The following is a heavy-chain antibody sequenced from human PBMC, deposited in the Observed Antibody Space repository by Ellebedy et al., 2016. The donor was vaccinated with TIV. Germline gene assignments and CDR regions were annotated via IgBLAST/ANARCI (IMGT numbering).Heavy chain of an antibody. CDR1: GFSFSDYY. V-gene: IGHV3-11*05. CDR2: ISSSSTYT. CDR3: ARVRQGSGGYNF. Sequence: GESLKISCAASGFSFSDYYVSWIRQAPGKGLEWVSYISSSSTYTKYADSVKGRFTVSRDNAKNSLYLQMNSLRVEDTAMYYCARVRQGSGGYNFWGQGTLVTVSS. J-gene: IGHJ4*02. D-gene: IGHD5-12*01.